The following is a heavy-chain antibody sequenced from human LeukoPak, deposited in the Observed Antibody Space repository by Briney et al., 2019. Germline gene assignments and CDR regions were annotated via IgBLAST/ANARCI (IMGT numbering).Heavy chain of an antibody. CDR2: IYPGDSDT. V-gene: IGHV5-51*01. CDR3: ARRGYSYGQLYGMDV. D-gene: IGHD5-18*01. CDR1: GYSFTSYW. Sequence: GESLKISCKGSGYSFTSYWIGWVRQLPGKGLEWMGIIYPGDSDTRYSPSFQGQVTISADKSISTAYLQWSSLKASDTAMYYCARRGYSYGQLYGMDVWGQGTTVTVSS. J-gene: IGHJ6*02.